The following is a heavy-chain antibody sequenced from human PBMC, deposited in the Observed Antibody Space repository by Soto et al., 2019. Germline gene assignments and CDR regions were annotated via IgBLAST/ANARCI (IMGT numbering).Heavy chain of an antibody. J-gene: IGHJ6*02. V-gene: IGHV4-30-4*01. CDR1: GGSISSGDYY. CDR3: ARVGLELRAGYYYYGMDV. Sequence: PSETLSLTCTVSGGSISSGDYYWSWIRQPPGKGLEWIGYIYYSGSTYYNPSLKSRVTISVDTSKNQFSLKLSSVTAADTAVYYCARVGLELRAGYYYYGMDVWGQGTTVTVSS. D-gene: IGHD1-7*01. CDR2: IYYSGST.